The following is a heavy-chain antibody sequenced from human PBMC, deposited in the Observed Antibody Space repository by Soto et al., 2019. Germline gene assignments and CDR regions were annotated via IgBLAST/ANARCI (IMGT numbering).Heavy chain of an antibody. J-gene: IGHJ6*02. CDR1: GFTFSSYA. V-gene: IGHV3-30-3*01. D-gene: IGHD2-2*01. CDR3: ARDNIVVVPAAIPLGFYYYYGMDV. Sequence: LRLSCAASGFTFSSYAMHWVRQAPGKGLEWVAVISYDGSNKYYADSVKGRFTISRDNSKNTLYLQMNSLRAEDTAVYYCARDNIVVVPAAIPLGFYYYYGMDVWGQGTTVTVSS. CDR2: ISYDGSNK.